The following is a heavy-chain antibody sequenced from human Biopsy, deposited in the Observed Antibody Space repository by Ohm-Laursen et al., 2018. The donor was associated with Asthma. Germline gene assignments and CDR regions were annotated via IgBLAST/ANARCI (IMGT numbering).Heavy chain of an antibody. Sequence: SETVSCKSLGGTFNTYVIGWVRQAPGQGLEWMGGINFVFGNTTYPQKFQDRVTITADDSTGTVYMELSSLRSEDTAVYYCARKAGSCISRTCYSLDFWGQGTLVTVSS. CDR3: ARKAGSCISRTCYSLDF. J-gene: IGHJ4*02. V-gene: IGHV1-69*13. CDR1: GGTFNTYV. D-gene: IGHD2-2*01. CDR2: INFVFGNT.